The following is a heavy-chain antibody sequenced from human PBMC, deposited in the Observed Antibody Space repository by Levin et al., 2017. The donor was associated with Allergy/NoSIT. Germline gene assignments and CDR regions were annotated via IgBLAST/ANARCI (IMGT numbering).Heavy chain of an antibody. V-gene: IGHV3-33*01. CDR3: ARVLRFYYYYYMDV. CDR1: GFTFSSYG. D-gene: IGHD5-12*01. J-gene: IGHJ6*03. Sequence: GESLKISCAASGFTFSSYGMHWVRQAPGKGLEWVAVIWDDGYKKYYADSVKGRFTISRDISKNTLYLQMNSLRAEDTAVYYCARVLRFYYYYYMDVWGKGTTVTVSS. CDR2: IWDDGYKK.